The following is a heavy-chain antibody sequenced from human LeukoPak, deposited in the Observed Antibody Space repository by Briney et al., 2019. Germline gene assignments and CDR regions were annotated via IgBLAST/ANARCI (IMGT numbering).Heavy chain of an antibody. J-gene: IGHJ1*01. Sequence: SETLSLTCVVYGGSFSDYYWSWIRQPPGKGLEWIGEVNHSGSTNYNPSLKSRVTISVDTSKNQFSLKLSSVTASDTAVYYCARGQYYHSSGYNEYFQHWGQGALVTVSS. CDR2: VNHSGST. V-gene: IGHV4-34*01. D-gene: IGHD3-22*01. CDR1: GGSFSDYY. CDR3: ARGQYYHSSGYNEYFQH.